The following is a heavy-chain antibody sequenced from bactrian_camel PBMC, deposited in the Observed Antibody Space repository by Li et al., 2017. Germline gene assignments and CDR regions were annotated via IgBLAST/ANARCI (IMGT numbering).Heavy chain of an antibody. V-gene: IGHV3S9*01. CDR3: AASSVGWSVIEY. J-gene: IGHJ4*01. Sequence: HVQLVESGGDSVQVGGSLRLSCEASGFTLSNFCVGWCRKTPGRECEEVGGIDGDGRISYSPFLKGRFTISKDDGKNTLYLQMNSLKPEDTDMYFCAASSVGWSVIEYCGQGTQVTVS. D-gene: IGHD1*01. CDR1: GFTLSNFC. CDR2: IDGDGRI.